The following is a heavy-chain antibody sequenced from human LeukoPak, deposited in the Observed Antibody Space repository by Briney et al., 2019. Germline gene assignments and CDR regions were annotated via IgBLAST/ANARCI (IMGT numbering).Heavy chain of an antibody. CDR2: ISSSGSTI. Sequence: GGSLRLSCAASGFTFSSYEMNWVRQAPGKGLEWVSYISSSGSTIYYADSVKGRFTISRDNAKNSLYLQMNSLRAEDTAVYYCASGNGKMIPDIWGQGTMVTVSS. J-gene: IGHJ3*02. V-gene: IGHV3-48*03. CDR1: GFTFSSYE. CDR3: ASGNGKMIPDI. D-gene: IGHD1-1*01.